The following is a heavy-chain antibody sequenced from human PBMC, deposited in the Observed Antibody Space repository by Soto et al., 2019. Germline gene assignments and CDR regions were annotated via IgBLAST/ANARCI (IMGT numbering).Heavy chain of an antibody. J-gene: IGHJ6*02. Sequence: QLQLQESGPGLVKPSETLSLTCTVSGGSISSSSYYWGWIRQPPGKGLEWIGSIYYSGSTYYNPSLKSRVTISVDTSKNQFSLKLSSVTAADTAVYYCARHLYCSSTSCWEIYYYYYGMDVWGQGTTVTVSS. D-gene: IGHD2-2*01. CDR2: IYYSGST. V-gene: IGHV4-39*01. CDR1: GGSISSSSYY. CDR3: ARHLYCSSTSCWEIYYYYYGMDV.